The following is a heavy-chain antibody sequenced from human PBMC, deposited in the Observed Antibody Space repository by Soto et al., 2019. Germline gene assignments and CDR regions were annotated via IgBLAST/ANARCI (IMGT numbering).Heavy chain of an antibody. V-gene: IGHV3-21*01. CDR2: ISSSSSYI. D-gene: IGHD6-19*01. J-gene: IGHJ3*02. CDR1: GFTFSSYS. Sequence: GGSLRLSCAASGFTFSSYSMNWVRQAPGKGLEWVSSISSSSSYIYYADSVKGRFTISRDNAKNSLYLQMNSLRAEDTAVYYCARDTAGEDAFDIWGQGTMVTVSS. CDR3: ARDTAGEDAFDI.